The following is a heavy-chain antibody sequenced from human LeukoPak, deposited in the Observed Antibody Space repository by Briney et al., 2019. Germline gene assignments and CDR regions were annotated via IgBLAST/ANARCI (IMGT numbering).Heavy chain of an antibody. CDR3: ARAPDSSGYYSAVDY. Sequence: ASVKVSCKASGYTFTSYGISWARQAPGQGLEWMGWISAYNGNTNYAQKLQGRVTMTTDTSTSTAYMELRSLRSDDTAVYYCARAPDSSGYYSAVDYWGQGTLVTVSS. CDR2: ISAYNGNT. CDR1: GYTFTSYG. J-gene: IGHJ4*02. V-gene: IGHV1-18*01. D-gene: IGHD3-22*01.